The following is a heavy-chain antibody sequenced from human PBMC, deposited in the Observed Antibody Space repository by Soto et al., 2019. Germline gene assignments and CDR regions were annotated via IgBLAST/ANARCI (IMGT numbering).Heavy chain of an antibody. V-gene: IGHV4-31*03. Sequence: TLSLTCTVSGGSISSGGYYWSWIRQHPGKGLEWIGYIYYSGSTYYNPSLKSRVTISVDTSKNQFSLKLSSVTAADTAVYYCARFRGSGDGYPDIFDYWGQGTLVTVSS. CDR1: GGSISSGGYY. CDR3: ARFRGSGDGYPDIFDY. D-gene: IGHD5-12*01. CDR2: IYYSGST. J-gene: IGHJ4*02.